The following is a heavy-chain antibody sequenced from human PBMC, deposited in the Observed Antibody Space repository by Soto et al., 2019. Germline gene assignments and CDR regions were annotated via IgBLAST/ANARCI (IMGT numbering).Heavy chain of an antibody. CDR2: INHSGST. Sequence: SETLSLTSAVYGGSFSGYYWSWIRQPPGKGLEWIGEINHSGSTNYNPSLKSRVTISVDTSKNQFSLKLSSVTAADTAVYYCARGNGGSSSWYRNYYYMDVWGKGTTVTVSS. D-gene: IGHD6-13*01. V-gene: IGHV4-34*01. CDR3: ARGNGGSSSWYRNYYYMDV. J-gene: IGHJ6*03. CDR1: GGSFSGYY.